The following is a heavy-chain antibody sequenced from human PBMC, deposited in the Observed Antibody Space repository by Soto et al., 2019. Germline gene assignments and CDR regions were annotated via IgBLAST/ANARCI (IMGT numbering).Heavy chain of an antibody. CDR2: ISGSGGST. D-gene: IGHD3-22*01. J-gene: IGHJ4*02. CDR3: ATLYDSSGYLGY. CDR1: GFTFSSYA. V-gene: IGHV3-23*01. Sequence: LRLSCAASGFTFSSYAMSWVRQAPGKGLEWVSAISGSGGSTYYADSVKGRFTISRDNSKNTLYLQMNSLRAEDTAVYYCATLYDSSGYLGYWGQGTLVTVSS.